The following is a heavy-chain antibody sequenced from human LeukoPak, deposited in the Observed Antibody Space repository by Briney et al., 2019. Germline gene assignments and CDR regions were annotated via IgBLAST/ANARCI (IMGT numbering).Heavy chain of an antibody. Sequence: SQTLSLTCAISGDSVIRKAVAWNWIRQSPSRGLEWLGRAYSGSNDYAVSVKGRITINADTSKNQFSLQLNSVTPEDTAVYYCARGSNSAFDIWGLGTTVTVSS. CDR1: GDSVIRKAVA. CDR3: ARGSNSAFDI. V-gene: IGHV6-1*01. J-gene: IGHJ3*02. CDR2: AYSGSN. D-gene: IGHD2-8*01.